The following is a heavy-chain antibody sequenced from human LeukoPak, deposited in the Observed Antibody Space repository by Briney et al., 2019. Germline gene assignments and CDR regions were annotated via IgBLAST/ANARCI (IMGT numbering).Heavy chain of an antibody. V-gene: IGHV3-30-3*01. Sequence: GGSLRLSCAASGFTFSSYAMHWVRQAPGKGLEWVAVISYDGSNKYYADSVKGRFTISRDNSKNTLYLQMNSLRAEDTAVYYCARATDFWSGTPFYWGQGTLVTVSS. CDR2: ISYDGSNK. CDR3: ARATDFWSGTPFY. J-gene: IGHJ4*02. CDR1: GFTFSSYA. D-gene: IGHD3-3*01.